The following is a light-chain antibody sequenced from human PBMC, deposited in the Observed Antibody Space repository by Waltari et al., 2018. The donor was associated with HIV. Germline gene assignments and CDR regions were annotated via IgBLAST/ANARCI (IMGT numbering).Light chain of an antibody. CDR2: DGS. V-gene: IGKV3-20*01. CDR3: QQYVNSPYT. Sequence: EIVLTQSPGTLSLSPGERATLSCRASQSVSSYLAWYQQKPGQAPRLLIYDGSSRAIGIPDRFSGSGSGTDFTLTISRLEPEDFEVYYCQQYVNSPYTFGQGTKLEIK. J-gene: IGKJ2*01. CDR1: QSVSSY.